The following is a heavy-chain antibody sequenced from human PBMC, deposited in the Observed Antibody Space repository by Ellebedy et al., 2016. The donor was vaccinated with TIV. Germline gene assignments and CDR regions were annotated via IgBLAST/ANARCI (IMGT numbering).Heavy chain of an antibody. CDR3: AAEAGATYHYYYGMDV. CDR1: GFTFTSSA. D-gene: IGHD1-26*01. V-gene: IGHV1-58*01. J-gene: IGHJ6*02. CDR2: IVVGSGNT. Sequence: SVKVSXKASGFTFTSSAVQWVRQARGQRLEWIGWIVVGSGNTNYAQKFQERVTITRDMSTSTAYMELSSLRSEDTAVYYCAAEAGATYHYYYGMDVWGQGTTVTVSS.